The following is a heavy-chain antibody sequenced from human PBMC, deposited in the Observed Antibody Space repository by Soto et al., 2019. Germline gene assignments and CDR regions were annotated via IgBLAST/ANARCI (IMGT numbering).Heavy chain of an antibody. D-gene: IGHD3-10*01. CDR2: IATYNSNK. J-gene: IGHJ5*02. CDR3: ARVLRGVVNWFDP. Sequence: HLVQSGPEVKQPGASVTVSCKTSGDTFTNFGLSWVRQAPGQGLEWMGWIATYNSNKNYAQKFQGRLTLTTDTSTSTDYMELKSLGYDDPAVYYCARVLRGVVNWFDPWGQGTLVTVS. V-gene: IGHV1-18*01. CDR1: GDTFTNFG.